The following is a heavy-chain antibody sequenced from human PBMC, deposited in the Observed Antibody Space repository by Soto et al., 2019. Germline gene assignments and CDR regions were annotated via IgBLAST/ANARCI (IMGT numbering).Heavy chain of an antibody. J-gene: IGHJ5*02. D-gene: IGHD3-22*01. CDR1: GGSFSGYY. V-gene: IGHV4-34*01. Sequence: PPETLSLTCAVYGGSFSGYYWSWIRQPPGKGLEWIGEINHSGSTNYNPSLKSRVTISVDTSKNQFSLKLSSVTAADTAVYYCARGWHYYDSSGYKSWGQGTRVTV. CDR2: INHSGST. CDR3: ARGWHYYDSSGYKS.